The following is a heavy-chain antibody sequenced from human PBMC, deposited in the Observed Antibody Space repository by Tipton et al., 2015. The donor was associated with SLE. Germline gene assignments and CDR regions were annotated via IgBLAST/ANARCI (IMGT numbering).Heavy chain of an antibody. CDR3: ATGGYPDAFDM. CDR1: GVFISTSSDD. D-gene: IGHD2-15*01. Sequence: TLSLTCTVSGVFISTSSDDWNWIRQPPGKGLEWIGYIYYSGSTKYNPSLKSRITISEDTSKNQFSLKLSSVTAADTAVYYCATGGYPDAFDMWGQGTMVTVSS. J-gene: IGHJ3*02. V-gene: IGHV4-61*01. CDR2: IYYSGST.